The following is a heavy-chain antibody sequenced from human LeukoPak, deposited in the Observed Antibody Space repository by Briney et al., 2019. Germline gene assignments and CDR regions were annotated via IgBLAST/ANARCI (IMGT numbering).Heavy chain of an antibody. Sequence: PGGSLRLSCAASGISFDSYFMYWVRQAPGKGLEWVSSISTGSSYRFYADSLKGRFTVSRNNAENSLYLQMNDLRADDTAVYYCATVLRVTGGYEAFDLWGQGTMVTVSS. D-gene: IGHD3-10*01. CDR3: ATVLRVTGGYEAFDL. CDR1: GISFDSYF. CDR2: ISTGSSYR. J-gene: IGHJ3*01. V-gene: IGHV3-21*01.